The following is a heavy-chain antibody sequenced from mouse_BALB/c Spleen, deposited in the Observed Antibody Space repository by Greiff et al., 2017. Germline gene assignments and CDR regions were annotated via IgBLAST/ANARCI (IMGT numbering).Heavy chain of an antibody. J-gene: IGHJ3*01. Sequence: EVKVVESGGDLVKPGGSLKLSCAASGFTFSSYGMSWVRQTPDKRLEWVATISSGGSYTYYPDSVKGRFTISRDNAKNTLYLQMSSLKSEDTAMYYCARAGNYVAWFAYWGQGTLVTVSA. V-gene: IGHV5-6*01. CDR3: ARAGNYVAWFAY. CDR2: ISSGGSYT. D-gene: IGHD2-1*01. CDR1: GFTFSSYG.